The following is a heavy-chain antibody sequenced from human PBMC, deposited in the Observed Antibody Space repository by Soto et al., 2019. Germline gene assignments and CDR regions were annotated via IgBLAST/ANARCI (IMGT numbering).Heavy chain of an antibody. V-gene: IGHV4-34*01. CDR1: DGSSNNYY. Sequence: SETLSLTCAVYDGSSNNYYWSWIRQPPGKGLEWIGEINHSGSTNYNASIKSRVTISEDTSKKQFSLELRFVTAADTAVYYCARGGLIRGVLYYWGQGTLVTVS. J-gene: IGHJ4*02. CDR3: ARGGLIRGVLYY. D-gene: IGHD3-10*01. CDR2: INHSGST.